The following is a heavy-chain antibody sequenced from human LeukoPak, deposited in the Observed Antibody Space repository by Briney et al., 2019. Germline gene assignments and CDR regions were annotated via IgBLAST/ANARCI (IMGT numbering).Heavy chain of an antibody. CDR3: ARDLGGIYFDY. J-gene: IGHJ4*02. CDR1: GGSISPYY. CDR2: INYSGST. Sequence: SETLSLTCTVSGGSISPYYWSWIRQPPGKGLEWIGYINYSGSTNYNPSLKSRVSISVDTSKNQFSLKLSSVTAADTAFYYCARDLGGIYFDYWGQGTLVTVSS. V-gene: IGHV4-59*12. D-gene: IGHD1-26*01.